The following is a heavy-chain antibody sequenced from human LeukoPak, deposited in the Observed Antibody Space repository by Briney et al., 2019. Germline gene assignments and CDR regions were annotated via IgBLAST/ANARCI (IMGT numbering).Heavy chain of an antibody. CDR3: ARDDSSGYYPLYFDY. V-gene: IGHV4-38-2*02. J-gene: IGHJ4*02. CDR2: IYHSGST. Sequence: SETLSLTCTVSGYSISSGYYWGWIRQPPGKGLEWTGSIYHSGSTYYNPSLKSRVTISVDTSKNQFSLKLSSVTAADTAVYYCARDDSSGYYPLYFDYWGQGTLVTVSS. CDR1: GYSISSGYY. D-gene: IGHD3-22*01.